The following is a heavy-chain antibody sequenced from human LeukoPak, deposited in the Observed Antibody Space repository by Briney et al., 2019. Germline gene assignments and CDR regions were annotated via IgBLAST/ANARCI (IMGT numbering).Heavy chain of an antibody. D-gene: IGHD2-21*02. Sequence: QPGGSLRLSCAASGFTFSSYGMHWFRQAPGKGLEWVGFIRSKAYGGTTEYAASVKGRFTISRDDSKSIAYLQMNSLKTEDTAVYYCTRELTYCGGDCYWYYYYYYYMDVWGKGTTVTVSS. CDR3: TRELTYCGGDCYWYYYYYYYMDV. J-gene: IGHJ6*03. CDR2: IRSKAYGGTT. CDR1: GFTFSSYG. V-gene: IGHV3-49*03.